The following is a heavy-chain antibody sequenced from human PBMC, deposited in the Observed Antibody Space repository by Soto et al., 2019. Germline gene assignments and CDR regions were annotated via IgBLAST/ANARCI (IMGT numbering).Heavy chain of an antibody. J-gene: IGHJ4*02. V-gene: IGHV1-18*01. CDR2: ISAYNGNT. CDR1: GYTFTSYG. Sequence: GASVKVSCKASGYTFTSYGISWVRQAPGQGLEWMGWISAYNGNTNYAQKLQGRVTMTTDTSTSTAYMELRSLRSDDTAVYYCARVEHYDILTGYLVYWGQGTLVTVSS. CDR3: ARVEHYDILTGYLVY. D-gene: IGHD3-9*01.